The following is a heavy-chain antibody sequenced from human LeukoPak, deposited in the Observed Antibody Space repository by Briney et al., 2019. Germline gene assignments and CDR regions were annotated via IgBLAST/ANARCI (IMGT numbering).Heavy chain of an antibody. V-gene: IGHV3-30*04. Sequence: GGSLRLSCAASGFTFSSYAMHWVRQAPGKGLEWVAVISYDGSNKYYADSVKGRFTISRDNAKNTLYLQMNSLRAEDTAVYYCARVVVAASNHDAFDIWGQGTMVTVSS. CDR3: ARVVVAASNHDAFDI. CDR2: ISYDGSNK. CDR1: GFTFSSYA. D-gene: IGHD2-15*01. J-gene: IGHJ3*02.